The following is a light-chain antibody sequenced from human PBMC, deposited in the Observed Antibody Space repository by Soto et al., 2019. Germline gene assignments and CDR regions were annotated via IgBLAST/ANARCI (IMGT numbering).Light chain of an antibody. V-gene: IGLV2-14*01. CDR1: SSDVGGYNY. CDR2: EVS. CDR3: SSYTSSSTLGYV. J-gene: IGLJ1*01. Sequence: QSALTQPASMSGSPGQSITISCTGTSSDVGGYNYVSWYQQHPGKAPKLMIYEVSNRPSGVSNRFSGSKSGNTASLTISGLQAEDEADYYCSSYTSSSTLGYVFGTGTKVTVL.